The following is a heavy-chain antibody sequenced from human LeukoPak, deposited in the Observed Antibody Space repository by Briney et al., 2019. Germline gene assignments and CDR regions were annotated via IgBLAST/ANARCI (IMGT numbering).Heavy chain of an antibody. V-gene: IGHV3-74*01. CDR1: GFTFITYW. Sequence: GGSLRLSCAASGFTFITYWMHWVRQAPGKGLVWVSRINPDGSTTSYADSVKGRFTVSRDNAKNTLYLQMNSLRAEDTAVYYCARDDYGDYTFGYWGQGTLVTVSS. D-gene: IGHD4-17*01. J-gene: IGHJ4*02. CDR3: ARDDYGDYTFGY. CDR2: INPDGSTT.